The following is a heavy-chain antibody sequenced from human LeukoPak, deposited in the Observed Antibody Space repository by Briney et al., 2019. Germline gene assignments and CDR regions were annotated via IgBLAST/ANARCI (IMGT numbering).Heavy chain of an antibody. J-gene: IGHJ4*02. Sequence: GGSLRLSFAASGFTFSSYAMHWVRQAPGKGLEWVAVISNDGTKKYYADSVKGRFTVSKDNSKNTLYLQMSSLRPEDTAVYYCAKEKYRGYSYGSGDYWGQGTLVTVSS. D-gene: IGHD5-18*01. CDR1: GFTFSSYA. V-gene: IGHV3-30*18. CDR3: AKEKYRGYSYGSGDY. CDR2: ISNDGTKK.